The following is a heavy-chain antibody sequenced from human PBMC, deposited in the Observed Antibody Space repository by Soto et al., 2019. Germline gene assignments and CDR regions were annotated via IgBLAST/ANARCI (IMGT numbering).Heavy chain of an antibody. CDR3: ARGIVVVPAAIRTHDAFDI. CDR1: GFTFSSYS. CDR2: ISSSSSTI. D-gene: IGHD2-2*01. J-gene: IGHJ3*02. V-gene: IGHV3-48*01. Sequence: GGSLRLSCAASGFTFSSYSMNWVRQASGKGLEWVSYISSSSSTIYYADSVKGRFTISRDNAKNSLYLQMNSLRAEDTAVYYCARGIVVVPAAIRTHDAFDIWGQGTMVTVSS.